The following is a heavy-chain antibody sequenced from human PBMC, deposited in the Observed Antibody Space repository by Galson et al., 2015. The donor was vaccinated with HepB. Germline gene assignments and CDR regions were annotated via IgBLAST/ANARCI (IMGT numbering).Heavy chain of an antibody. CDR3: AREDYYDSSGYFDNWFDP. CDR1: GYTFTGYY. V-gene: IGHV1-2*02. Sequence: SVKVSCKASGYTFTGYYMHWVRQAPGQGLEWMGWINPNSGGTNYAQKFQGRVTMTRDTSISTAYMELSRLRSDDTAVYYCAREDYYDSSGYFDNWFDPWGQGTLVTVSS. D-gene: IGHD3-22*01. J-gene: IGHJ5*02. CDR2: INPNSGGT.